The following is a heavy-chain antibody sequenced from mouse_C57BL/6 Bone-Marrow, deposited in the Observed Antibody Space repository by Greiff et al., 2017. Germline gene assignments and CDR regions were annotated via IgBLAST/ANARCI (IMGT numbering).Heavy chain of an antibody. CDR3: ASQRWSY. Sequence: EVKLVESGPELVKPGASVKISCKASGYAFSSSWMNWVKQRPEQGLEWIGRIDPANGNTKYAPKFQGKATITADTSSNTAYLQLSSLTSEDTAIYYCASQRWSYWGQGTLVTVSA. CDR2: IDPANGNT. J-gene: IGHJ3*01. V-gene: IGHV14-3*01. CDR1: GYAFSSSW. D-gene: IGHD2-3*01.